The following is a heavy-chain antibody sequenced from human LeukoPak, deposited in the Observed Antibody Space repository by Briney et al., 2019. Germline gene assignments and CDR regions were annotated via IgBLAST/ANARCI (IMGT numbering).Heavy chain of an antibody. V-gene: IGHV4-34*01. CDR3: AIVGRYFDWLPVSDY. D-gene: IGHD3-9*01. CDR1: GGSFSGYY. Sequence: SETLSLTCAVYGGSFSGYYWSWIRQPPGKGLEWIGEINHSGSTNYNPSLKSRVTISVDTSKNQFSLKLSSVTAADTAVYYCAIVGRYFDWLPVSDYWGQGTLVTVSS. CDR2: INHSGST. J-gene: IGHJ4*02.